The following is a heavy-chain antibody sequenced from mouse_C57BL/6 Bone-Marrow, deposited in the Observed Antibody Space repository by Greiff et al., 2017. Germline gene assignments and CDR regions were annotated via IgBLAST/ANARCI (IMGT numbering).Heavy chain of an antibody. Sequence: EVKLVESGGGLVKPGGSLKLSYAASGFTFSDYGMHWVRQAPEKGLEWVAYISSGSSTIYYADTVKGRFTISRDNAKNTLFLQMTSLRSEDTAMYYCARAITTVVGDYWGQGTSVTVSS. CDR3: ARAITTVVGDY. D-gene: IGHD1-1*01. CDR2: ISSGSSTI. V-gene: IGHV5-17*01. CDR1: GFTFSDYG. J-gene: IGHJ4*01.